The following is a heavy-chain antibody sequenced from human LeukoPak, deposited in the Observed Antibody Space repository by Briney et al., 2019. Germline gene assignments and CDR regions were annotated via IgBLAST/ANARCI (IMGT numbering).Heavy chain of an antibody. J-gene: IGHJ5*02. CDR1: GGSFSGYY. Sequence: SETLSLTCALYGGSFSGYYWSWIRQPPGKGLEWIGEINHSGSTNYNPSLKSRVTISVDTSKNQFSLKLSSVTAADTAVYYCATGQLDSSGDSPHWFDPWGQGTLVTVSS. CDR2: INHSGST. D-gene: IGHD3-22*01. V-gene: IGHV4-34*01. CDR3: ATGQLDSSGDSPHWFDP.